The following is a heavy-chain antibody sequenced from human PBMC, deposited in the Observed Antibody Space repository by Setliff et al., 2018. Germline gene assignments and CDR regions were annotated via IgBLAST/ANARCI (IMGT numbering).Heavy chain of an antibody. D-gene: IGHD5-18*01. J-gene: IGHJ4*02. CDR1: GYTFTSYG. V-gene: IGHV1-18*01. Sequence: GASVKVSCKASGYTFTSYGISWVRQAPGQGLEWMGWISAYNGNTNCAQKLQGRVTMTTDTSTSTAYMELRSLRSEDTAVYYCARARGLRDTAMVGFDYWGQGTLVTVSS. CDR2: ISAYNGNT. CDR3: ARARGLRDTAMVGFDY.